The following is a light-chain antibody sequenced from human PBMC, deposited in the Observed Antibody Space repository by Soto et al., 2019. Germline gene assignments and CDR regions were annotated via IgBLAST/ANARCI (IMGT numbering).Light chain of an antibody. J-gene: IGLJ2*01. CDR2: TND. CDR1: SSNIGRTP. CDR3: AAWDDSLNGPV. Sequence: QSVLTQPPSVSETPGQRVTISCSGSSSNIGRTPVNWYQQLPGTAPKLLIHTNDQRPSGVPDRFSGSKSGTSASLAISGLESEDEADYYCAAWDDSLNGPVFGGGTKVTV. V-gene: IGLV1-44*01.